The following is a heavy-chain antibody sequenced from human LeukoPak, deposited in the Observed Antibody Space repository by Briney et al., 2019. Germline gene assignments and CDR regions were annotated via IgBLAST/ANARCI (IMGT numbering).Heavy chain of an antibody. CDR2: ISSSSSYI. CDR1: GFTFSTYS. J-gene: IGHJ4*02. Sequence: GGSLRLSCAASGFTFSTYSINWVRQAPGKGLEWVSSISSSSSYIYYADSVKGRFTISRDNSKNTLYLQMNSLRAEDTAVYYCASGSRREASHRRQLVLNYWGQGTLVTVSS. D-gene: IGHD6-13*01. CDR3: ASGSRREASHRRQLVLNY. V-gene: IGHV3-21*01.